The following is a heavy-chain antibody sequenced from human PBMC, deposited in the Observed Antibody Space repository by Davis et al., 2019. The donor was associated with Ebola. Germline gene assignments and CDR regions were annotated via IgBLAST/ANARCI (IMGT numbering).Heavy chain of an antibody. D-gene: IGHD2-15*01. CDR2: IKQDGGDK. V-gene: IGHV3-7*01. CDR3: ARDHGYCSGGSCYSSYFDQ. J-gene: IGHJ4*02. Sequence: GGSLRLSCAASGFMFSSYWMSWVRQAPGKGLEWVANIKQDGGDKYYVDSVKGRFTISRDNAKNSLFLQMNSLRAEDTAVYYCARDHGYCSGGSCYSSYFDQWGQGTLVTVSS. CDR1: GFMFSSYW.